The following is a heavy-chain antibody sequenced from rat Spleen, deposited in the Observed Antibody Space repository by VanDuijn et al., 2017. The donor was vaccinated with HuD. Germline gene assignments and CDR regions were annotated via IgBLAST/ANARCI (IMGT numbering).Heavy chain of an antibody. CDR3: GRTSLQWFRMDA. CDR2: ISPSGGTT. J-gene: IGHJ2*01. Sequence: EVRLVESGGGLVRPGGSLKVSFEASGFIFRNYDMVCVRQAPTKGLEWVAAISPSGGTTYYRDSVKGRFTVSRDNAKSTLYLQMDSLRSEDTATYYCGRTSLQWFRMDAWGQGVMVTVSS. V-gene: IGHV5-25*01. CDR1: GFIFRNYD. D-gene: IGHD1-1*01.